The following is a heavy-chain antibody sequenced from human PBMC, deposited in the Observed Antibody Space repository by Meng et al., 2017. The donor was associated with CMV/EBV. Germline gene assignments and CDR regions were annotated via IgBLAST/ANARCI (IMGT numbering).Heavy chain of an antibody. CDR2: ISWNSGSI. D-gene: IGHD6-19*01. CDR1: GFTFDDYA. Sequence: GGSLRLSCAASGFTFDDYAMHWVRQAPGKGLEWVSGISWNSGSIGYADSVKGRFTISRDNAKNSLYLQMNSLRAEDTALYYCAKDGQWLVRAYFDYRGQGTLVTVSS. J-gene: IGHJ4*02. CDR3: AKDGQWLVRAYFDY. V-gene: IGHV3-9*01.